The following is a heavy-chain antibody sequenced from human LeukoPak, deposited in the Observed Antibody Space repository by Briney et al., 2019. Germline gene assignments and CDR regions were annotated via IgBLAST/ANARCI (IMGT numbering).Heavy chain of an antibody. CDR1: GFTFSSYS. Sequence: PGGSLRLSCAASGFTFSSYSMNWVRQAPGKGLEWVSYISSSSSTIYYADSVKGRFTISRDNAKNSLYLQMNSLRDEDTAVYYCARAYDYDFWSGYYPEYWGQGTLVTVSS. CDR3: ARAYDYDFWSGYYPEY. J-gene: IGHJ4*02. CDR2: ISSSSSTI. D-gene: IGHD3-3*01. V-gene: IGHV3-48*02.